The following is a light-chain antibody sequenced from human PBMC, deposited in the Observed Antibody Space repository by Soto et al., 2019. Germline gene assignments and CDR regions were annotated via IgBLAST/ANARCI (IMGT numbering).Light chain of an antibody. J-gene: IGKJ4*02. CDR3: RQNFSTQIS. CDR2: SSS. Sequence: DIEMTQSPSSLSASAGDKVTITCRASQNIGDYLSWYQQRPGKAPKLLIYSSSILHSAASSRFSGGGSGTDFTLTISGLQPDEFATYYGRQNFSTQISFGGGTTVDIK. CDR1: QNIGDY. V-gene: IGKV1-39*01.